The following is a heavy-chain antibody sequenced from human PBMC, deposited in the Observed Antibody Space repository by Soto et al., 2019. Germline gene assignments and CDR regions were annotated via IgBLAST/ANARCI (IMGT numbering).Heavy chain of an antibody. CDR2: IYYSGST. Sequence: PSETLSLTCTVSGGSISSGEYYWSWIRQPPGKGLEWIGYIYYSGSTYYNPSLKSRVTISVDTSKNQFSLKLSSVTAADTAVYYCACSYGSGDNWFDPWGQGTLVTVSS. V-gene: IGHV4-30-4*01. D-gene: IGHD3-10*01. CDR3: ACSYGSGDNWFDP. CDR1: GGSISSGEYY. J-gene: IGHJ5*02.